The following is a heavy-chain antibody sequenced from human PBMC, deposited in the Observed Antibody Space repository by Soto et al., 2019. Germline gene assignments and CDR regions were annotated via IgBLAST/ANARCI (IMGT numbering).Heavy chain of an antibody. CDR2: ISAYNGDT. Sequence: ASVKVSCKASGYPFISYGISWVRQAPGQGLEWMAWISAYNGDTTYAQNFQGRLTVTRDTPTSTAYMELGSLRSDDTAVYYCARGTIVVAPYYYMDVWGKGTTVTVSS. CDR1: GYPFISYG. V-gene: IGHV1-18*01. D-gene: IGHD2-15*01. CDR3: ARGTIVVAPYYYMDV. J-gene: IGHJ6*03.